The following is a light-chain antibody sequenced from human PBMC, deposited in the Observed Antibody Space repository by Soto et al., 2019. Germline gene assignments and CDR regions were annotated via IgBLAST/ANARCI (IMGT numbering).Light chain of an antibody. CDR2: GAS. J-gene: IGKJ2*01. Sequence: DIVLTQSPGTLSLSPGERATLSCRASQSVSGTYLAWYQQKPGQAPRVLIYGASSRAAGISDRFSGSGSGTDFNLTISRLEPEDCAVYYCQLYGSSRRYTFGQGTKLEIK. V-gene: IGKV3-20*01. CDR1: QSVSGTY. CDR3: QLYGSSRRYT.